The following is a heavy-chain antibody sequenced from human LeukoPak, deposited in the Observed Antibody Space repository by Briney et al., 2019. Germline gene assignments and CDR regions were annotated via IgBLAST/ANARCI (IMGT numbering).Heavy chain of an antibody. CDR2: ISSGVTTE. J-gene: IGHJ5*02. CDR3: ARFNLGWLDP. CDR1: GFPFKSYA. V-gene: IGHV3-48*01. D-gene: IGHD1-20*01. Sequence: PGGSLRLSCAASGFPFKSYAMNWIRQAPGKGLEWISYISSGVTTEYYADSVKGRFTISRDDAKNSLYLQMDSLRAEDTAVYYCARFNLGWLDPWGQGALATVSS.